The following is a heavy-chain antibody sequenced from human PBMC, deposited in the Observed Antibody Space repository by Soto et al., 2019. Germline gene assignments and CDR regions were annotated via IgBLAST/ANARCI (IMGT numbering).Heavy chain of an antibody. CDR1: GFSLSNARMG. J-gene: IGHJ6*02. CDR3: ARILLGYCSSTSCYGRDYYYYYGMDV. V-gene: IGHV2-26*01. D-gene: IGHD2-2*01. CDR2: IFSNDEK. Sequence: SGPTLVNPTETLTLTCTVSGFSLSNARMGVSWIRQPPGKALEWLAHIFSNDEKSYSTSLKSRLTISKDTSKSQVVLTMTNMDPVDTATYYCARILLGYCSSTSCYGRDYYYYYGMDVWGQGTTVTVSS.